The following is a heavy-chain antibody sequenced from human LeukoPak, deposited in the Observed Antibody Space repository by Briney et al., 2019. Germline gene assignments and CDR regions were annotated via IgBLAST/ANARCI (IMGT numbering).Heavy chain of an antibody. CDR2: IRSKAHNYAT. CDR1: GFTFSDSA. V-gene: IGHV3-73*01. Sequence: PGGSLRLSCAASGFTFSDSAMHWVRQASGKGLEWVGRIRSKAHNYATGYGASVKGRFTISRDDSKNTAYLQMNSLKSEDTAVYHCTRNAYDGGGYYPCHYWGQGTLVTVSS. D-gene: IGHD3-22*01. CDR3: TRNAYDGGGYYPCHY. J-gene: IGHJ4*02.